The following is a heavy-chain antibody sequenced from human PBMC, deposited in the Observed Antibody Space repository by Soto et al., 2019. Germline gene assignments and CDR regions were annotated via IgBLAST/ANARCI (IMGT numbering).Heavy chain of an antibody. Sequence: GGSLRLACGASGFSFRSYAMSWVRQAPGKGPEWISSMTAGGGSTYHADSVKGRFTISRDNSKNMLYLQMNSLRADDTAVYYCAKDCYGSGTDYFYGMDVRGQGTTVTVSS. J-gene: IGHJ6*02. CDR3: AKDCYGSGTDYFYGMDV. D-gene: IGHD3-10*01. V-gene: IGHV3-23*01. CDR2: MTAGGGST. CDR1: GFSFRSYA.